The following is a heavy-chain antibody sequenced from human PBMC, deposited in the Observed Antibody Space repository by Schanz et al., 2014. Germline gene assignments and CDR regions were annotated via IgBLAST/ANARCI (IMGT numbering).Heavy chain of an antibody. CDR2: TSYDGSQK. J-gene: IGHJ3*01. V-gene: IGHV3-30*04. CDR3: ARDDKRYFDWLSAFDL. D-gene: IGHD3-9*01. Sequence: QVQLVESGGGVVQPGGSLRLSCESSGFTFNGHAMHWVRQAPGKGLEWVAVTSYDGSQKYYTDSVEGRFNVSRDNSKNTLYLQLNSLRAEDTAVYYCARDDKRYFDWLSAFDLWGQGTMVAVSS. CDR1: GFTFNGHA.